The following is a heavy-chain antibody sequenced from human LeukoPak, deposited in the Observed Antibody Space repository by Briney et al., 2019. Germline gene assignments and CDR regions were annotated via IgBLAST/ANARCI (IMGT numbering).Heavy chain of an antibody. D-gene: IGHD6-13*01. CDR1: GYTFTSYG. CDR2: ISAYNGNT. J-gene: IGHJ3*02. V-gene: IGHV1-18*01. Sequence: ASVKVSCKASGYTFTSYGISWVRQAPGQGLEWMGWISAYNGNTNYAQKLQGRVTMTTDTSTSTAYMELRSLRSEDTAVYYCARDEVKSSSWYGGAFDIWGQGTMVTVSS. CDR3: ARDEVKSSSWYGGAFDI.